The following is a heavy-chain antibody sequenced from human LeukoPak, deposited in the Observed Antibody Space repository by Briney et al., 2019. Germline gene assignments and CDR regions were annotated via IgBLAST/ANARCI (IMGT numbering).Heavy chain of an antibody. Sequence: ASVKVSCKASGYTFTGYYMHWVRQAPGQGLEWMGWINPNSGGTNYAQKFQGRVTMTRDTSINTAYMELSSLRSDDSAVYYCARPARRGAFDIWAQGTMVTVSS. CDR1: GYTFTGYY. J-gene: IGHJ3*02. CDR2: INPNSGGT. CDR3: ARPARRGAFDI. V-gene: IGHV1-2*02. D-gene: IGHD3-10*01.